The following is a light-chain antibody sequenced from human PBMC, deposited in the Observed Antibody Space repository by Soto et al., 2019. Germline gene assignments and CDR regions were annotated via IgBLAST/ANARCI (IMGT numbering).Light chain of an antibody. CDR3: QQANNFPFT. CDR1: RGISAW. J-gene: IGKJ5*01. V-gene: IGKV1D-12*01. CDR2: AAS. Sequence: DIQMTQSPSPVFASVGDRVTITCRASRGISAWLTWYQQMSGKAPRLLIYAASSLQSGVPSRLSGSGSGTEFTLTLSRLQPEDFATYYCQQANNFPFTFGPGTRLEIK.